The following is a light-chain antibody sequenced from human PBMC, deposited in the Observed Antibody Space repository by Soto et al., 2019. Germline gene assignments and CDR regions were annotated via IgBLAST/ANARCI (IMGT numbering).Light chain of an antibody. Sequence: QSVLTQSPSASASLGASVKLTCTLSSGHSSYAIAWHQQQPEKGPRYLMKLNSDGSHSKGDGIPDRFSGSSSGAERYLTISSLQSEDEADYSCQTCGSGIRVFGGGTKLTVL. CDR2: LNSDGSH. CDR3: QTCGSGIRV. CDR1: SGHSSYA. J-gene: IGLJ3*02. V-gene: IGLV4-69*01.